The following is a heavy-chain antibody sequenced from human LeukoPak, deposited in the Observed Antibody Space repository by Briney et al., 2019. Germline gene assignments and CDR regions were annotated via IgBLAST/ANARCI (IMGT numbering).Heavy chain of an antibody. D-gene: IGHD6-13*01. CDR2: INPNSGGT. CDR1: GYTFTGYY. CDR3: AREVEQQLATWGY. J-gene: IGHJ4*02. Sequence: ASVKVSCKASGYTFTGYYMHWVRQAPGQGLEWMGWINPNSGGTNYAQKFQGRVTMTRDTSISTAYMELSRPRSDDTAVYYCAREVEQQLATWGYWGQGTLVTVSS. V-gene: IGHV1-2*02.